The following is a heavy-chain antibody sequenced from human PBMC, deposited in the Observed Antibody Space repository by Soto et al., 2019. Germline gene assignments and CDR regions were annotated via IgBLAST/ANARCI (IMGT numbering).Heavy chain of an antibody. CDR1: GGTFSSYA. D-gene: IGHD6-13*01. CDR2: IIPIFGTA. V-gene: IGHV1-69*06. CDR3: ARSVLGIAAAGADYYYYGMDV. J-gene: IGHJ6*02. Sequence: SVKVSCKASGGTFSSYAISWVRQAPGQGLEWMGGIIPIFGTANYAQKFQGRVTITADKSTSTAYVELSSLRSEDTAVYYCARSVLGIAAAGADYYYYGMDVWGQGTTVTVSS.